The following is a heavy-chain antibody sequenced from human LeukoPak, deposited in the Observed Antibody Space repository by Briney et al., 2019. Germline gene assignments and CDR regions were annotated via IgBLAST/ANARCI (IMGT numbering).Heavy chain of an antibody. V-gene: IGHV3-23*01. D-gene: IGHD6-19*01. CDR3: AKVGSSGWHFDY. CDR2: ISGSGGRT. J-gene: IGHJ4*02. Sequence: GGSLRLSCAASGFTFSSYAMRWVRQAPGKGLEWVSSISGSGGRTYYADSVKGRYTISRDDSKNTLYLQMNSLRAEDTAVYYCAKVGSSGWHFDYWGQGTLVTVSS. CDR1: GFTFSSYA.